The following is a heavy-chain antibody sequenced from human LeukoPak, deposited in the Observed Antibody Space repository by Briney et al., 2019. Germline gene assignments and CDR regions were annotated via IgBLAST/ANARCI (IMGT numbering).Heavy chain of an antibody. J-gene: IGHJ5*02. V-gene: IGHV1-69*05. CDR3: ARAGGYSYGYDWFDP. D-gene: IGHD5-18*01. CDR2: IIPIFGTA. Sequence: ASVKVSSQASGGTFSSYAISWVRPAPGQGREWMGGIIPIFGTANYAQKFQGRVTITTDESTSTAYMELSSLRSEDTAVYYCARAGGYSYGYDWFDPWGQGTLVTVSS. CDR1: GGTFSSYA.